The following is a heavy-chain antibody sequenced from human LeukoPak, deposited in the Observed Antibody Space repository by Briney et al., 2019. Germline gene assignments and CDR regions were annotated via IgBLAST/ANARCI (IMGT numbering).Heavy chain of an antibody. V-gene: IGHV1-69*13. CDR3: ARTPSAAALAFDI. CDR1: GGTFSSYA. J-gene: IGHJ3*02. D-gene: IGHD6-13*01. Sequence: ASVKVSCKASGGTFSSYAISWVRQAPGQGLEWMGGIIPIFGTANYAQKFQGRVTITADESTSTAYMELSSLRSEDTAVYYCARTPSAAALAFDIWGQGTMVTVSS. CDR2: IIPIFGTA.